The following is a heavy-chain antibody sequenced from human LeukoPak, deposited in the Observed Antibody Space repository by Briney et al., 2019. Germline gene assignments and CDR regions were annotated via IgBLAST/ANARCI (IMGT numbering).Heavy chain of an antibody. CDR1: GGSISSYY. Sequence: PSETLSLTCTVSGGSISSYYWSWIRQPPGKGLEWIGYIYYSGSTNYNPSLESRVTISVDTSKNQFSLKLSSVTAADTAVYYCARDLGYSSSRVENWFDPWGQGTLVTVSS. J-gene: IGHJ5*02. D-gene: IGHD6-13*01. V-gene: IGHV4-59*01. CDR2: IYYSGST. CDR3: ARDLGYSSSRVENWFDP.